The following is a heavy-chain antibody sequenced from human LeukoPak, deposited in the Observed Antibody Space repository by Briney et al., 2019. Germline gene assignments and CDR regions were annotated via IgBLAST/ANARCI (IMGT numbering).Heavy chain of an antibody. CDR3: ARGGPLDTAMVLHAFDI. V-gene: IGHV4-4*07. CDR2: IYTSGST. CDR1: GGSISSYY. Sequence: SETLSLTCTVSGGSISSYYWSWIRQPAGKGLEWIGRIYTSGSTNYNPSLKSRVTMSVDTSKNQFSLKLSSVTAADTAVYYCARGGPLDTAMVLHAFDIWGQGTMVTVSS. D-gene: IGHD5-18*01. J-gene: IGHJ3*02.